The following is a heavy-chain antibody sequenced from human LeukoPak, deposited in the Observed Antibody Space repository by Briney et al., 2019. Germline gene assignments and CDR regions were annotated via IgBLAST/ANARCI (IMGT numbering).Heavy chain of an antibody. Sequence: PSETLSPTCTVSGGSISSYYWSWIRQPPGKGLEWIGYIYYSGSTNYNPSLKSRVTISVDTSKNQFSLKLSSVTAADTAVYYCARQRDRRVYFDYWGQGTLVTVSS. CDR1: GGSISSYY. CDR2: IYYSGST. J-gene: IGHJ4*02. V-gene: IGHV4-59*08. CDR3: ARQRDRRVYFDY.